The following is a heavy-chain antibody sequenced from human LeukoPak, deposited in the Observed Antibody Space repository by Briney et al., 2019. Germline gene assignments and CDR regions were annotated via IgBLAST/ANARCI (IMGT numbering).Heavy chain of an antibody. J-gene: IGHJ4*02. CDR2: IYYSGST. Sequence: SETLSLTCTVSGGSVSSGGYYWSWIRQHPGNGLEWIGYIYYSGSTYYNPSLKSRVIISGDTSKNQLSLKLSSVTAADTAVYYCARVQGPYYYDVSGYFRYFDYWGQGTLVTVSS. D-gene: IGHD3-22*01. CDR3: ARVQGPYYYDVSGYFRYFDY. CDR1: GGSVSSGGYY. V-gene: IGHV4-31*03.